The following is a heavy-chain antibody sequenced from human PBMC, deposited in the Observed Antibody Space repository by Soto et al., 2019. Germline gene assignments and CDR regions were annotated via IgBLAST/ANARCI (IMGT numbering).Heavy chain of an antibody. J-gene: IGHJ4*01. V-gene: IGHV4-30-4*01. CDR1: GGSISSGDYY. CDR3: ARVVASSFYFDY. D-gene: IGHD2-15*01. CDR2: IYYSGNT. Sequence: QVQLQESGPGLVQPSQTLSLSCTVSGGSISSGDYYWSWVRQPPGKGLEWIGYIYYSGNTYSNPSLKSRVSISVDTSKNQLSLRLSSVTAADTALYYCARVVASSFYFDYWGQGNLVTVSS.